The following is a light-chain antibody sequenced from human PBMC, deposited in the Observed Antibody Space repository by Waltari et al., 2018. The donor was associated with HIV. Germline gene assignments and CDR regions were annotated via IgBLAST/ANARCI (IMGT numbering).Light chain of an antibody. J-gene: IGLJ2*01. V-gene: IGLV1-44*01. Sequence: QSVLTQPPSASGTPGQRVTISCSGRNSNIGSNTVNWYQQLPGTAPKLLIYNNKQRPSGVPDRISGSKSGTSASLAISGLQSEDEADYYCAAWDDSLNGVVFGGGTKLTVL. CDR2: NNK. CDR3: AAWDDSLNGVV. CDR1: NSNIGSNT.